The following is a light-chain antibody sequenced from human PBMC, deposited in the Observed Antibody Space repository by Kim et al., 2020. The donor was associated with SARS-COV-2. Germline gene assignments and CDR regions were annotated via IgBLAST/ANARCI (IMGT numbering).Light chain of an antibody. CDR1: QSVSKW. V-gene: IGKV1-5*01. CDR3: QQYDVDWS. Sequence: SGSVGDRVTITCRASQSVSKWLAWYQQKPGQAPKLLIYDDSHLESGVPSRFSGSGSGTEFTLTLSSLQPEDFATYFCQQYDVDWSFGQGTKVEIK. CDR2: DDS. J-gene: IGKJ1*01.